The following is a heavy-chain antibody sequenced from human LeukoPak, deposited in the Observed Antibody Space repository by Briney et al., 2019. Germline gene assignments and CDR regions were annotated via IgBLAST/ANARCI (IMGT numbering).Heavy chain of an antibody. CDR1: GYTFTSYG. V-gene: IGHV1-8*02. D-gene: IGHD3-10*01. J-gene: IGHJ4*02. Sequence: ASVKVSCKASGYTFTSYGISWVRQATGQGLEWMGWMNPNSGNTGYAQKFQGRVTMTRNTSISTAYMELSSLRSEDTAVYYCARASRITMVRGVQLGYWGQGTLVTVSS. CDR2: MNPNSGNT. CDR3: ARASRITMVRGVQLGY.